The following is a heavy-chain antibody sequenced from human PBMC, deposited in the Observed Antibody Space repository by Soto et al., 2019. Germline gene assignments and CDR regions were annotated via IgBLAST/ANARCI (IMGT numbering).Heavy chain of an antibody. CDR2: ISGSGGST. J-gene: IGHJ6*02. CDR1: GFTFSSYA. D-gene: IGHD6-13*01. CDR3: ASSIAEARGKRDYYYYGMDV. V-gene: IGHV3-23*01. Sequence: GGSLRLSCAASGFTFSSYAMSWVRQAPGKGLEWVSAISGSGGSTYYADSVKGRFTISRDNSKNTLYLQMNSLRAEDTAVYYCASSIAEARGKRDYYYYGMDVCGQGTTVTVYS.